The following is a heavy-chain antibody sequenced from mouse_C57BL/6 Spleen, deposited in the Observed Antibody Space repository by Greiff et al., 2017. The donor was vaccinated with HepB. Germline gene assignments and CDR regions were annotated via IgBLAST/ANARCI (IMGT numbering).Heavy chain of an antibody. J-gene: IGHJ1*03. CDR1: GYTFTDYY. Sequence: EVQRVESGPVLVKPGASVKMSCKASGYTFTDYYMNWVKQSHGKSLEWIGVINPYNGGTSYNQKFKGKATLTVDKSSSTAYMELNSLTSEDSAVYYCARSGIGYGSSYDWYFDVWGTGTTVTVSS. CDR2: INPYNGGT. CDR3: ARSGIGYGSSYDWYFDV. D-gene: IGHD1-1*01. V-gene: IGHV1-19*01.